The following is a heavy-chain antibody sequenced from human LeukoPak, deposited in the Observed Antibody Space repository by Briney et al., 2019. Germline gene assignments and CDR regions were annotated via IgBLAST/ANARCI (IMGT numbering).Heavy chain of an antibody. CDR3: ARVPSGDNINY. CDR1: GASISSGDYY. Sequence: SQTLSLTCTVSGASISSGDYYWSWIRQPPGKGLEWIGYIYYSGSTYYNPSLKSRVTIPRDTSKNQVSLKVSSVTAADTALYYCARVPSGDNINYWGQGTLATVSS. J-gene: IGHJ4*02. D-gene: IGHD4-17*01. V-gene: IGHV4-30-4*01. CDR2: IYYSGST.